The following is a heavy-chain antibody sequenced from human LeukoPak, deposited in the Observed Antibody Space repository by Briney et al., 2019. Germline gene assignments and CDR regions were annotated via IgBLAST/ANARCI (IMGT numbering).Heavy chain of an antibody. CDR2: ISSSGSTI. J-gene: IGHJ5*02. Sequence: PRGSLRLSCAASGFTFSDYYMSWIRQAPGKGLEWVSYISSSGSTIYYADSVEGRFTISRDNAKNSLYLQMNSLRAEDTAVYYCARVISSSSSGGDWFDPWGQGTLVTVSS. CDR3: ARVISSSSSGGDWFDP. V-gene: IGHV3-11*01. CDR1: GFTFSDYY. D-gene: IGHD6-6*01.